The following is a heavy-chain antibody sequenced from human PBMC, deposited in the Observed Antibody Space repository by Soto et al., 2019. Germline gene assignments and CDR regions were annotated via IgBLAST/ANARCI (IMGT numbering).Heavy chain of an antibody. J-gene: IGHJ5*02. Sequence: EEQVSESGGALVQPGGSLRLSCAASGFNFNTFAMSWIRQAPGKGLEWVSHISSSGGSRDYADSVRGRFTISRDNSKNVLFLQMNSLRADDTATYNCAKDPPSPWTANWVDPWGKGTLVTVSS. CDR3: AKDPPSPWTANWVDP. CDR1: GFNFNTFA. D-gene: IGHD1-1*01. V-gene: IGHV3-23*01. CDR2: ISSSGGSR.